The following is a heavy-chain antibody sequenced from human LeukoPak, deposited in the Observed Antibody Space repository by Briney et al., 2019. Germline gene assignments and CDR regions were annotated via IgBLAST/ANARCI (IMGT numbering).Heavy chain of an antibody. CDR3: ARVEVDDSSGYPPH. CDR2: IIPIFGTA. D-gene: IGHD3-22*01. V-gene: IGHV1-69*06. J-gene: IGHJ4*02. CDR1: GGTFSSYA. Sequence: GASVNVSCTASGGTFSSYAISWVRQAPGQGLEWMGRIIPIFGTANYAQKFQGRVTITADKSTSTAYMELSSLRSEDTAVYYCARVEVDDSSGYPPHWGQGTLVTVSS.